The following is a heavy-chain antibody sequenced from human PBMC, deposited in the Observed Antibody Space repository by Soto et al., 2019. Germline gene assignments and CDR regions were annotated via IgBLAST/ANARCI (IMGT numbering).Heavy chain of an antibody. CDR1: GYTFTSYA. J-gene: IGHJ6*02. V-gene: IGHV1-3*01. Sequence: QVQLVQSGAEVKKPGASVKVSCKASGYTFTSYAMHWVRQAPGQRLEWMGWINAGNGKTKYSQKFQGRVTITRDTSASTDYMQLSSLRSEDTAVYYCARSVSGVIGDHHPYYYYYGMDVWGQGTTVTVSS. CDR3: ARSVSGVIGDHHPYYYYYGMDV. D-gene: IGHD3-10*01. CDR2: INAGNGKT.